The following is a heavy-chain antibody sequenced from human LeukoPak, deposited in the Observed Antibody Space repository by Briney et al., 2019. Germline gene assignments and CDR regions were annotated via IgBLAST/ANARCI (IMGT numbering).Heavy chain of an antibody. CDR3: ARRPPGIAAAGTGNDAFDI. CDR2: INPNSGGT. J-gene: IGHJ3*02. D-gene: IGHD6-13*01. CDR1: GYTLTGYY. V-gene: IGHV1-2*06. Sequence: ASVKVSCKASGYTLTGYYMHWVRQAPGQGLEWMGRINPNSGGTNYAQKFQGRVTMTRDTSISTAYMELSRLRSDDTAVYYCARRPPGIAAAGTGNDAFDIWGQGTMVTVSS.